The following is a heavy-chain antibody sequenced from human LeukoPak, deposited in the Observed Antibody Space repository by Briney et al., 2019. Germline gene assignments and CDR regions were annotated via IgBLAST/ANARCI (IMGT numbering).Heavy chain of an antibody. CDR1: GFTFSSYA. V-gene: IGHV3-23*01. Sequence: GGSLRLSCAASGFTFSSYAMSWVRQAPGKGLEWVSAISGSGDSTYYADSVKGRFTISRDNSKNTLYLHMNSLRAEDTAVYYCAKIAAVPITHMDVWGQGTTVTVSS. D-gene: IGHD6-13*01. CDR2: ISGSGDST. J-gene: IGHJ6*02. CDR3: AKIAAVPITHMDV.